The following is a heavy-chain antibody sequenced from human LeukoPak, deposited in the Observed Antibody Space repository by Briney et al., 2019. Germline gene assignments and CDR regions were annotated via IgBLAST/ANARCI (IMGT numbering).Heavy chain of an antibody. J-gene: IGHJ6*02. Sequence: QPGRSLRLSCAASRFTFSSYAMHWVRQAPGKGLEWVAVISYDGSNKYYADSVKGRFTISRDNSKNTLYLQMNSLRAEDTAVYYCARGSSSSHYYYGMDVWGQGTTVTVSS. CDR2: ISYDGSNK. D-gene: IGHD6-6*01. CDR3: ARGSSSSHYYYGMDV. V-gene: IGHV3-30-3*01. CDR1: RFTFSSYA.